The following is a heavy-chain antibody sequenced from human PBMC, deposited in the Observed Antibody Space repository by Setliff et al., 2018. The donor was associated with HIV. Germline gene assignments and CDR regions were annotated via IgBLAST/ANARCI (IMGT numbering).Heavy chain of an antibody. CDR2: IYTSGST. J-gene: IGHJ5*02. D-gene: IGHD6-13*01. CDR3: ATSGIAAAGRGFNWFDP. Sequence: LSLTCTVSGGSISSYYWSWIRQPPGKGLECIGYIYTSGSTNYNPSLKSRVTISVDTYKNQFSLKLSSVTAADTAVYYCATSGIAAAGRGFNWFDPWGQGTLVTVSS. CDR1: GGSISSYY. V-gene: IGHV4-4*08.